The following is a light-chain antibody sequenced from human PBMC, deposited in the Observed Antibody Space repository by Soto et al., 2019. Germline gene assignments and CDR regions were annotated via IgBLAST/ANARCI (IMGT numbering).Light chain of an antibody. CDR2: DVS. J-gene: IGLJ2*01. CDR1: SSDVGAYHY. Sequence: QSALTQPASVSGSPGQSITISCTGTSSDVGAYHYVSWYQRHPGKAPKLMIYDVSIRPSGVSNRFSGSKSGNTASLTISGLQAEDEADYYCSSYSNSRTLIFGGGTKLTVL. V-gene: IGLV2-14*03. CDR3: SSYSNSRTLI.